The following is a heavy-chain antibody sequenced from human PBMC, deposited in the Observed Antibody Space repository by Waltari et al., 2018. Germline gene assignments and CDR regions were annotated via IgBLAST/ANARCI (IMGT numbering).Heavy chain of an antibody. Sequence: EVQLVESGGGLVQPGGSLRLSCAASGFGFGAYWMHWVRQAPGKGLEWVSRINVDGGYVSYTDSVKGRFTISRDNAKNTVFLQLNSVRGEDTAVYYCARKGGRGYPYGPFYYDYWGQGTLVTVSS. D-gene: IGHD3-10*01. J-gene: IGHJ4*02. CDR3: ARKGGRGYPYGPFYYDY. CDR1: GFGFGAYW. CDR2: INVDGGYV. V-gene: IGHV3-74*01.